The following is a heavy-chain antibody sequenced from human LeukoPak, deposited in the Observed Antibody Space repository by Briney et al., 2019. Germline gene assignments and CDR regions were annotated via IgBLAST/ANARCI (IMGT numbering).Heavy chain of an antibody. D-gene: IGHD4-17*01. CDR2: IRYDGSKK. Sequence: GGSLRLSCAASGFTFSSYGMSWVRQAPGKGLEWVAFIRYDGSKKYYADSVKGRFTISRDNSKNTLYLQMNSLRAEDTAVYYCAKEIWPTVTTPGWTYFDYWGQGALVTVSS. CDR3: AKEIWPTVTTPGWTYFDY. J-gene: IGHJ4*02. V-gene: IGHV3-30*02. CDR1: GFTFSSYG.